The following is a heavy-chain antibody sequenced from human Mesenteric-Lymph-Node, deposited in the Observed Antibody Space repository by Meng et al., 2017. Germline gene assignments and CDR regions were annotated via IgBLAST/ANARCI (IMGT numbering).Heavy chain of an antibody. J-gene: IGHJ1*01. D-gene: IGHD4-23*01. CDR3: AREDYGGNSRAGPEYFQH. CDR1: GYTFTSYY. V-gene: IGHV1-46*01. CDR2: INPSGGST. Sequence: VKVSCKASGYTFTSYYMHWVRQAPGQGLEWMGIINPSGGSTSYAQKFQGRVTMTRDTSTSTVYMELSSLRSEDTAVYYCAREDYGGNSRAGPEYFQHWGQGTLVTVSS.